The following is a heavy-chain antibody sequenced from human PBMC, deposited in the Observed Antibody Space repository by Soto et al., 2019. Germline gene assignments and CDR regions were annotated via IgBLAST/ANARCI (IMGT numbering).Heavy chain of an antibody. CDR1: GYTFTSYG. CDR2: ISAYNGNT. J-gene: IGHJ6*02. Sequence: QVQLVQSGAEVKKPGASVKVSCKASGYTFTSYGISWVRQAPGQGLEWMGWISAYNGNTNYAQKLXXRVHMTTDTSXXTXYXXLRSLRSDDTAVYYCARDALASSGYSDYYYYGMDVWGQGTTVTVSS. CDR3: ARDALASSGYSDYYYYGMDV. D-gene: IGHD3-22*01. V-gene: IGHV1-18*01.